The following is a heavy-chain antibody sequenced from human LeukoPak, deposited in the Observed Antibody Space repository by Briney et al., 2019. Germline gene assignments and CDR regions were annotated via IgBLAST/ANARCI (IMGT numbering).Heavy chain of an antibody. CDR2: INPSGGST. D-gene: IGHD3-22*01. CDR3: ARSPRVYDNYYYYGMDV. CDR1: GYTFTSYY. J-gene: IGHJ6*02. V-gene: IGHV1-46*01. Sequence: ASVKVSCKASGYTFTSYYMHWVRQAPGQGLEWMGIINPSGGSTSYAQKFQGRVTMTRDTSTSTVYMELSSLRSEDTAVYYCARSPRVYDNYYYYGMDVWGQGTTVTVSS.